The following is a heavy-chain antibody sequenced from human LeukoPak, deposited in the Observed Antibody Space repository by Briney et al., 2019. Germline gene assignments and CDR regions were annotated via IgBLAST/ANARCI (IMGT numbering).Heavy chain of an antibody. CDR2: INTNTGNP. CDR3: ARSFSGVYYYDSSGYQRDYYYYYMDV. D-gene: IGHD3-22*01. CDR1: GYTFTSYG. V-gene: IGHV7-4-1*02. J-gene: IGHJ6*03. Sequence: ASVKVSCKASGYTFTSYGISWVRQAPGQGLEWMGWINTNTGNPTYAQGFTGRFVFSLDTSVSTAYLQISSLKAEDTAVYYCARSFSGVYYYDSSGYQRDYYYYYMDVWGKGTTVTVSS.